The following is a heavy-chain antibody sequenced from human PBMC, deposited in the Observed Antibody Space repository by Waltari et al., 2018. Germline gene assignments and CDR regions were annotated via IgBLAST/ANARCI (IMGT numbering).Heavy chain of an antibody. J-gene: IGHJ4*02. Sequence: EVQLVESGGGLVKPGGSLRLSCAASGFTFSSDSMNWVRQAPGKGLEWIASISSTGTYTHYADSVKGRFTISRDNAKNSLYLQMNSLRAEDTGVYWCATGGWGFYLDNWGQGTLVTFSS. CDR3: ATGGWGFYLDN. V-gene: IGHV3-21*01. CDR2: ISSTGTYT. CDR1: GFTFSSDS. D-gene: IGHD7-27*01.